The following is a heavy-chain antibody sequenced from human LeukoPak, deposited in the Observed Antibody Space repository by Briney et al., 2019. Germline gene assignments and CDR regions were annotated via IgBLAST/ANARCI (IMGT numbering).Heavy chain of an antibody. Sequence: ASVKVSCKASGGTFSSYAISWVRQAPGQGLEWMGGIIPIFGTANYAQKFQGRVTITADESTSTAYMELSSLRSEDTAVYYCVRGEGYYDSSGYYGMDVWGQGTTVTVSS. CDR1: GGTFSSYA. CDR3: VRGEGYYDSSGYYGMDV. D-gene: IGHD3-22*01. CDR2: IIPIFGTA. J-gene: IGHJ6*02. V-gene: IGHV1-69*13.